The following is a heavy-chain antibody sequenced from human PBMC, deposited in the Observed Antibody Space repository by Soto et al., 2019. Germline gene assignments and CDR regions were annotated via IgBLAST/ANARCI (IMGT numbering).Heavy chain of an antibody. V-gene: IGHV3-30-3*01. Sequence: QVQLVESGGGVAQPGRSLRLSCAASGFTFSSYAMHWVRQAPGKGLEWVAVISYDGSNKYYADSVKGRFTISRDNSKNTLYLQMNSLRAEDTAVYYCPVAVAGPPDYFDYWGQGTLVTVSS. J-gene: IGHJ4*02. CDR1: GFTFSSYA. D-gene: IGHD6-19*01. CDR2: ISYDGSNK. CDR3: PVAVAGPPDYFDY.